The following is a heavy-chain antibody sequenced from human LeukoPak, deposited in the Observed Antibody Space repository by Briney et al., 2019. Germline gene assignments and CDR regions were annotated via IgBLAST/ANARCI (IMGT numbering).Heavy chain of an antibody. Sequence: QSGGSLRLSCAASGFTLSSYGMHWVRQAPGKGVEWVAVISYDGSNKYYADSVKGRFTISRDNSNNTLYLQMNSLIAEDTAVYYCAKDKDVVVPAATIDYWGQGTLVTVSS. CDR3: AKDKDVVVPAATIDY. V-gene: IGHV3-30*18. D-gene: IGHD2-2*01. J-gene: IGHJ4*02. CDR1: GFTLSSYG. CDR2: ISYDGSNK.